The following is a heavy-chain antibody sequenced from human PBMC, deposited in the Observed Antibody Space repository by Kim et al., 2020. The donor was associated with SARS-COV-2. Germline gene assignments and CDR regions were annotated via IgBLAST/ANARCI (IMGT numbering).Heavy chain of an antibody. D-gene: IGHD6-19*01. Sequence: GGSLRLSCAASGFTFSSYSMHWVRQAPGKGLEWVTIIYYDGSNKYYADSVKGRFTISRDNSKNTLYLQMNSLRAEDTAVYYCAKDGSSGSFDYWGQGTLVTVSS. J-gene: IGHJ4*02. CDR1: GFTFSSYS. CDR3: AKDGSSGSFDY. CDR2: IYYDGSNK. V-gene: IGHV3-33*06.